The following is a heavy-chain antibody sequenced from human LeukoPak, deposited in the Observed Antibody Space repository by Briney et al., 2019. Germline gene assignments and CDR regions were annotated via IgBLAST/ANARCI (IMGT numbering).Heavy chain of an antibody. CDR1: GGSISIYY. Sequence: SETLSLTCTVSGGSISIYYWSWIRQPPGKGLEWIGHMYFSGSTNYNPSLKSRVTISVDTSKNQFSLNLSSVTAADTAVYYCARDLGYCSRTSCYVWFDPWGQGTLVTVSS. J-gene: IGHJ5*02. V-gene: IGHV4-59*01. D-gene: IGHD2-2*01. CDR3: ARDLGYCSRTSCYVWFDP. CDR2: MYFSGST.